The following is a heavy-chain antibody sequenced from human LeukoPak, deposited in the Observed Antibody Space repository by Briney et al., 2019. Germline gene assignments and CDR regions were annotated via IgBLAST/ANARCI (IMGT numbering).Heavy chain of an antibody. D-gene: IGHD1-26*01. CDR1: GGSISSYY. V-gene: IGHV4-59*08. J-gene: IGHJ4*02. CDR2: IYYSGST. CDR3: ARLLGNSGSYEFDY. Sequence: PSETLSLTCTVSGGSISSYYWSWIRQPPGKGLEWIGYIYYSGSTNYNPSLKSRVTISVDTSKNQFSLKLSSVTAADTAVYYCARLLGNSGSYEFDYWGQGTLVTVSS.